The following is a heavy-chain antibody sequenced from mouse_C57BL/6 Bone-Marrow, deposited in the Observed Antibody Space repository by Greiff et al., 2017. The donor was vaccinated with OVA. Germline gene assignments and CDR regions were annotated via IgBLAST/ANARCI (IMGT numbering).Heavy chain of an antibody. J-gene: IGHJ1*03. CDR3: ASLYGSSYDWYVDV. CDR1: GYPFTDHT. CDR2: LYPRDGST. D-gene: IGHD1-1*01. Sequence: VKLMEPDAELVKPGASVKISCKVSGYPFTDHTIPWMKQRPAQGLEWIGYLYPRDGSTTYHEKFKGKATLTADKSSSPAYMQLNSLTSEASAVDVWASLYGSSYDWYVDVWGTGTTATVAA. V-gene: IGHV1-78*01.